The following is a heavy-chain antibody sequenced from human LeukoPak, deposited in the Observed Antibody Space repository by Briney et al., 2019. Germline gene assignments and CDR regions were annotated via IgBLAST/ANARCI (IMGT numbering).Heavy chain of an antibody. D-gene: IGHD2-15*01. V-gene: IGHV4-39*07. CDR3: ARVTQNCSGGSCYPPAFDY. CDR2: IYYSGST. J-gene: IGHJ4*02. CDR1: GGSISSSSYY. Sequence: SETLSLTCTVSGGSISSSSYYWGWIRQPPGKGLEWIGSIYYSGSTYYNPSLKSRVTISVDTSKNQFSLKLSSVTAADTAVYYCARVTQNCSGGSCYPPAFDYWGQGTLVTVSS.